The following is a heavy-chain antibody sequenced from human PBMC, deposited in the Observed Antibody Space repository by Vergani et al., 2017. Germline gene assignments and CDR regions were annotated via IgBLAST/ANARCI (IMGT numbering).Heavy chain of an antibody. CDR1: GGPFKNSA. CDR2: IITFFGTT. V-gene: IGHV1-69*13. D-gene: IGHD6-13*01. Sequence: QVQLVQSGAEVKKPGSSVKVSCKASGGPFKNSAFSWVRQVPGQGLEWMGRIITFFGTTDYAQKFQGRFTIIADEFTKTVDMQLSNLRSEDTAVYYCARAISSSWYYYYYMDVWGKGTTVTVSS. CDR3: ARAISSSWYYYYYMDV. J-gene: IGHJ6*03.